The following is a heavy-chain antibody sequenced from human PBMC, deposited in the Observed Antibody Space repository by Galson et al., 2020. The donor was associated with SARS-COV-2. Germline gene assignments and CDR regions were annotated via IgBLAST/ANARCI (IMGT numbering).Heavy chain of an antibody. Sequence: KIGESLKISCKGSGDSFASKWIGWVRQMPGKGLEWMGIIYPDDSDTRYSPSFQGQVIISVDKSISTTYLQWNSLKASDTAMYYCARSMTSSSHDIWFDYCGQGTLVTVSS. CDR2: IYPDDSDT. V-gene: IGHV5-51*01. D-gene: IGHD6-13*01. CDR1: GDSFASKW. J-gene: IGHJ4*02. CDR3: ARSMTSSSHDIWFDY.